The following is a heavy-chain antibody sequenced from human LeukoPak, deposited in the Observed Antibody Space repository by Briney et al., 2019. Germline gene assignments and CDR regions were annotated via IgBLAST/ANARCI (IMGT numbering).Heavy chain of an antibody. V-gene: IGHV1-69*13. CDR1: GYTFTSYG. D-gene: IGHD5-18*01. CDR2: IIPIFGTA. Sequence: GASVKVSCKASGYTFTSYGISWVRQAPGQGLEWMGGIIPIFGTANYAQKFQGRVTITADESTSTAYMELSSLRSEDTAVYYCARGGYSYGRMTIDYWGQGTLVTVSS. CDR3: ARGGYSYGRMTIDY. J-gene: IGHJ4*02.